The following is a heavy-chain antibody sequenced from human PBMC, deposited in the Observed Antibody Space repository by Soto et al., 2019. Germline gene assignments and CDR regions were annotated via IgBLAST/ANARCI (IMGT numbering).Heavy chain of an antibody. CDR2: ISTYNSRT. CDR1: GYTFTSHG. D-gene: IGHD2-2*02. J-gene: IGHJ6*02. V-gene: IGHV1-18*04. CDR3: ERARSCARPSCDRKYYCGIDT. Sequence: QDQLVQSGAEVKKPGASVKISCEASGYTFTSHGISWVRQAPGQGLEWLGWISTYNSRTHYAQKVQGRVTMTTDTSASTAYLDLRSLSFDDTAVYYCERARSCARPSCDRKYYCGIDTWGQGTMVTVSS.